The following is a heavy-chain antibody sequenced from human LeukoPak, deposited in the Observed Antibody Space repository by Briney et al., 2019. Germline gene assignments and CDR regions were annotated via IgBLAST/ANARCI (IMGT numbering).Heavy chain of an antibody. CDR1: GGSISSSSYY. D-gene: IGHD4-11*01. CDR3: ARHDYSNNWFDP. J-gene: IGHJ5*02. Sequence: SETLSLTXTVSGGSISSSSYYWGWISQPPGKGLEWIGSIYYSGSTYYNPSLKSRVTISVDTSKNQFSLKLSSVTAADTAVYYCARHDYSNNWFDPWGQGTLVTVSS. V-gene: IGHV4-39*01. CDR2: IYYSGST.